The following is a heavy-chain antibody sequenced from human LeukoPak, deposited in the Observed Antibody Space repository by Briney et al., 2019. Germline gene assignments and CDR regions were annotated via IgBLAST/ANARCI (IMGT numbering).Heavy chain of an antibody. Sequence: PGRSLTLSCAASRFIVSNYAMHWVRQAPGDGMEWVAITSYYGSNKYYADSVKGRFTISRDNSKNTLYLQTNSLRAEDTAVYYCAKGGRTGGSITMLRGVRNYHYYMDVWGQGTTVTISS. D-gene: IGHD3-10*01. CDR3: AKGGRTGGSITMLRGVRNYHYYMDV. CDR2: TSYYGSNK. J-gene: IGHJ6*03. V-gene: IGHV3-30-3*02. CDR1: RFIVSNYA.